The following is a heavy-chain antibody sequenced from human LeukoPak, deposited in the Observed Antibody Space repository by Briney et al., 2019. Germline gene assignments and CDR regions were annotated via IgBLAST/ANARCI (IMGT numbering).Heavy chain of an antibody. D-gene: IGHD3-10*01. CDR3: AREERYGSCYDY. Sequence: SETLSLTCTVSGGSISSYYWSWIRQPPGKGLEWIGYIYYSGSTNYNPSLKSRVTISVDTSKNQFSLKLSSVTAADTAVYYCAREERYGSCYDYWGQGTLVTVSS. V-gene: IGHV4-59*01. CDR1: GGSISSYY. CDR2: IYYSGST. J-gene: IGHJ4*02.